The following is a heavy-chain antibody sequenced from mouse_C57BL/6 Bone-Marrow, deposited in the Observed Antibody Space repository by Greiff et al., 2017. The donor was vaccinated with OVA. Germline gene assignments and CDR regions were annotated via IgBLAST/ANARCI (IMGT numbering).Heavy chain of an antibody. Sequence: VQRVESGAELVKPGASVKISCKASGYAFSSYWMNWVKQRPGKGLEWIGQIYPGDGDTNYNGKFKGKATLTADKSSSTAYMQLSSLTSEDSAVYFCARRLYYGNYAWFAYWGQGTLVTVSA. J-gene: IGHJ3*01. CDR2: IYPGDGDT. V-gene: IGHV1-80*01. CDR1: GYAFSSYW. D-gene: IGHD2-1*01. CDR3: ARRLYYGNYAWFAY.